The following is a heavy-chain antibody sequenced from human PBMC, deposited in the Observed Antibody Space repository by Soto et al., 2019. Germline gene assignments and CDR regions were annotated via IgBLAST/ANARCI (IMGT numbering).Heavy chain of an antibody. D-gene: IGHD3-9*01. J-gene: IGHJ1*01. Sequence: QVQLVESGGGVVQPGRSLRLSFEASGFTFSSFAMHWVRQAPGKGRGWVAVISYDGSNKYYADSVKGRFTISRDNSKNTLYLQMNSLRAEDTAVYYCARDPSLVPKSAEYFQHWGQGTLVTVSS. CDR1: GFTFSSFA. CDR3: ARDPSLVPKSAEYFQH. V-gene: IGHV3-30-3*01. CDR2: ISYDGSNK.